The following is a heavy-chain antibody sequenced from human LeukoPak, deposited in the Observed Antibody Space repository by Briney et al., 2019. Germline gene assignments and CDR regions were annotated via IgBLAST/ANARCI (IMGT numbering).Heavy chain of an antibody. D-gene: IGHD4-17*01. V-gene: IGHV3-23*01. CDR2: ITGSGGTT. CDR3: AKDPNGDYLGAFDF. J-gene: IGHJ3*01. Sequence: GGCLRLTCTGSGFAFGNYGMTWVRQPPGKGLEWASAITGSGGTTRYTDSVTGRFTISRDNSGNTLFLQMNSLRAEDTAVYYCAKDPNGDYLGAFDFWGPGTLVTVSS. CDR1: GFAFGNYG.